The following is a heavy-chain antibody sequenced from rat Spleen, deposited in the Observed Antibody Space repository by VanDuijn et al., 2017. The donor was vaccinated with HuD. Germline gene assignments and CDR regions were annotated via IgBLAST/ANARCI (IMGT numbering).Heavy chain of an antibody. CDR2: MWSGGST. CDR1: GFSLTSYN. D-gene: IGHD1-9*01. Sequence: QVQLKESGPGLVQPSQTLSLTCTVSGFSLTSYNVHWVRQPPGKGLEWMGVMWSGGSTDYNSALKSRLSISRDTSKNQVFLKMNSLQSEDTTTYYCAREGGYYGYTYFDYWGQGVMVTVSS. J-gene: IGHJ2*01. CDR3: AREGGYYGYTYFDY. V-gene: IGHV2-45*01.